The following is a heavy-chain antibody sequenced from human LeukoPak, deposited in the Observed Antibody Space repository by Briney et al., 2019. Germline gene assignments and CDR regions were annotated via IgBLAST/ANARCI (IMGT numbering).Heavy chain of an antibody. CDR3: ARAGFCSTTTCYNPFDY. V-gene: IGHV3-23*01. CDR2: ITDTGFAT. CDR1: GFTFSNYA. D-gene: IGHD2-2*01. Sequence: GGSLRLSCAASGFTFSNYAMTWVRQAPGKGLEWVSGITDTGFATFYADSVRGRFTISRDNSRNTLYLQMDSLRAEDTAVYYCARAGFCSTTTCYNPFDYWGQGARVTVSS. J-gene: IGHJ4*02.